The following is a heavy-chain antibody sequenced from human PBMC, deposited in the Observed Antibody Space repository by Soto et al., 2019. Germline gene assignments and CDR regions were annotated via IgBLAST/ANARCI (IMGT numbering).Heavy chain of an antibody. J-gene: IGHJ4*02. V-gene: IGHV4-34*01. D-gene: IGHD1-26*01. Sequence: SETLSLTCAVYGGSFSGYNWSWIRQPPGKGREWLGEINHSGSTNYNPPLTSRFTISVETSKNQYSLKLSSVTAADTAVYYCARCSGSYDYWGQGTLVTVSS. CDR2: INHSGST. CDR1: GGSFSGYN. CDR3: ARCSGSYDY.